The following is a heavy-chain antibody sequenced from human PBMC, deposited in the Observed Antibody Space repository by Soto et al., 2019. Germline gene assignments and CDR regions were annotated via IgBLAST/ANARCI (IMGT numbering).Heavy chain of an antibody. D-gene: IGHD6-13*01. V-gene: IGHV4-30-4*01. J-gene: IGHJ4*02. CDR1: GGSISSGDYY. Sequence: QVQLQESGPGLVKPSQTLSLTCTVSGGSISSGDYYWSWIRQPPGKGLEWIGYIYYSGSTYYNPSLKSRVTISVDTSKNQFSLKLSSVTAADTVVYYCARELVAAAGAFDYWGQGTLVTVSS. CDR2: IYYSGST. CDR3: ARELVAAAGAFDY.